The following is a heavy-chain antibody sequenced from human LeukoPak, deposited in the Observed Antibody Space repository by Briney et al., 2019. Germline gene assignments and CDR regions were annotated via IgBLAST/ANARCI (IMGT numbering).Heavy chain of an antibody. V-gene: IGHV4-59*08. D-gene: IGHD4-11*01. J-gene: IGHJ4*02. Sequence: SETLSLTCSVSGGSIRNYYWSWIRQPPGKGLEWIGYIFNIEKTSYNPSLKSRVSISEDSSRRQISLKLGSVTAADTAVYYCARHSDYGNPIFNYWGRGTLVTVSS. CDR1: GGSIRNYY. CDR3: ARHSDYGNPIFNY. CDR2: IFNIEKT.